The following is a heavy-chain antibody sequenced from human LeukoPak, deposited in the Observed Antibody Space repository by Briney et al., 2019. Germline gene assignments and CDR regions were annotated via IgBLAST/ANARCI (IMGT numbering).Heavy chain of an antibody. CDR3: ASTYPYYRRGWPGVYYFDY. CDR2: IYYSGST. V-gene: IGHV4-39*01. Sequence: SETLSLTCTVSGGAISSSSYYWVWIRQPPGKGLEWIGSIYYSGSTYYNPSLKSRVTISVDTSKNQFSLKMSSVTAADTAVYYCASTYPYYRRGWPGVYYFDYWGQGTLVTVSS. J-gene: IGHJ4*02. D-gene: IGHD6-19*01. CDR1: GGAISSSSYY.